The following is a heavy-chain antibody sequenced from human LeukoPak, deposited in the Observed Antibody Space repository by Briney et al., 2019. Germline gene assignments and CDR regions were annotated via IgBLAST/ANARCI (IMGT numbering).Heavy chain of an antibody. D-gene: IGHD4-17*01. CDR2: ISGSGGST. Sequence: PGGSLRLSCAASGFTFSSYAMSWVRQAPGKGLEWVSAISGSGGSTYYADSVKGRFTISRDNSKNTLYLQMNSLRAEDTAVYYCASHGDYYYGMDVWGQGTTVTVSS. CDR3: ASHGDYYYGMDV. V-gene: IGHV3-23*01. J-gene: IGHJ6*02. CDR1: GFTFSSYA.